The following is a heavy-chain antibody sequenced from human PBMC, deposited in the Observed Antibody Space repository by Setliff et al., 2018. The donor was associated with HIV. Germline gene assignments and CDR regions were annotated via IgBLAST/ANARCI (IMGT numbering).Heavy chain of an antibody. CDR2: IKQDGSEK. V-gene: IGHV3-7*01. J-gene: IGHJ3*02. D-gene: IGHD3-10*01. Sequence: LGGSLRLSCAASGFTFRNYKMNWVRQAPGKGLEWVANIKQDGSEKYYVDSVKGRFTISRDNAKNSLYLQMSGLRVDDTAVYFCARDLDYYGPSEAFDIWGQGTMVTVSS. CDR3: ARDLDYYGPSEAFDI. CDR1: GFTFRNYK.